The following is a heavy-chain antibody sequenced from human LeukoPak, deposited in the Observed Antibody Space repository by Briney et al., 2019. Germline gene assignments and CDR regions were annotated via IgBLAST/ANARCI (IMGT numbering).Heavy chain of an antibody. CDR1: GFTFRSYG. Sequence: GGSLRLSCAASGFTFRSYGMSWVRQAPGKGLEWVSAISGSGGSTYYADSVKGRFTISRDNSKNTPSLQMNSLRAEDTAVYYCAKSWNYYDSSGDDALDIWGQGTMVTVSS. CDR2: ISGSGGST. V-gene: IGHV3-23*01. D-gene: IGHD3-22*01. CDR3: AKSWNYYDSSGDDALDI. J-gene: IGHJ3*02.